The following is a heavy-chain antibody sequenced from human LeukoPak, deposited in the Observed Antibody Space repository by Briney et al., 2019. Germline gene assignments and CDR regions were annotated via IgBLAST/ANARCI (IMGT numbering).Heavy chain of an antibody. CDR2: INHSGST. V-gene: IGHV4-34*01. CDR1: GGSFSGYY. J-gene: IGHJ5*02. D-gene: IGHD2-2*01. CDR3: ARGGGYCSSSPETYNWFDP. Sequence: KPSETLSLTCAVYGGSFSGYYWSWIRQPPGKGLEWIGEINHSGSTNYNPSLKSRVTISVDTSKNQFSLKLSSVTAADTAVYYCARGGGYCSSSPETYNWFDPWGQGTLVTVSS.